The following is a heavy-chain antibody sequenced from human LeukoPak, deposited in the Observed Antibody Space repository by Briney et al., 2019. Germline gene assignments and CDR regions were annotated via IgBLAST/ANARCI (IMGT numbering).Heavy chain of an antibody. CDR3: ARHCTQQLKFDY. V-gene: IGHV4-59*08. Sequence: NPSETLSLTCTVSGDSISSYYWSWIRQPPGKGLEWIGYIYYSGSTNYNPSLKSRVTISVDTSKNQFSLKLSSVTAADTAVYYCARHCTQQLKFDYWGQGTLVTVSS. J-gene: IGHJ4*02. CDR1: GDSISSYY. D-gene: IGHD6-13*01. CDR2: IYYSGST.